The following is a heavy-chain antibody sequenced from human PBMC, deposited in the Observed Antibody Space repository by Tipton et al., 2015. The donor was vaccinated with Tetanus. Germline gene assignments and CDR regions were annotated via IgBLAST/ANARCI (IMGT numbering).Heavy chain of an antibody. V-gene: IGHV4-34*01. J-gene: IGHJ4*02. D-gene: IGHD3-22*01. CDR1: GGSFSGYY. CDR2: INHSGST. Sequence: TLSLTCAVYGGSFSGYYWSWIRQPPGKGLEWIGEINHSGSTNYNPSLKSRVTMSLDTSKSQFSLKLSSVTAADTAVYYCARADSNGYYLDWGQGTLVTVSS. CDR3: ARADSNGYYLD.